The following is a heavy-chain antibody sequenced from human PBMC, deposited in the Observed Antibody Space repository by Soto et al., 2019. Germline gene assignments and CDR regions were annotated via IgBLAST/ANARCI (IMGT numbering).Heavy chain of an antibody. CDR2: ISGYGGST. D-gene: IGHD4-17*01. Sequence: EVQLLESGGGLVQPGGSLTVSCAASGFTFGAHPMSWVRLAPGKGLEWVSTISGYGGSTYYPDSLKGRFIISRDNPKNPLYLQINTLQAEDTAIYSCAAQRTTVTTGFDSWGQGTLVTVSS. V-gene: IGHV3-23*01. CDR3: AAQRTTVTTGFDS. CDR1: GFTFGAHP. J-gene: IGHJ4*02.